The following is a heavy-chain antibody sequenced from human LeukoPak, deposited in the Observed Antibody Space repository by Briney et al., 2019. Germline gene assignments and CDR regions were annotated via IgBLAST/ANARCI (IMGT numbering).Heavy chain of an antibody. J-gene: IGHJ4*02. CDR1: GGSISSDY. CDR3: ARLVGYGTEENFDS. V-gene: IGHV4-59*08. CDR2: IYHSGST. D-gene: IGHD5-12*01. Sequence: PSETLSLTCTVSGGSISSDYWSWIRQPPRKGLEWIGYIYHSGSTNYNPPLKSRVTISIDTSKNQFSLKLSSVTAADTAVYYCARLVGYGTEENFDSWGQGTLVTVSS.